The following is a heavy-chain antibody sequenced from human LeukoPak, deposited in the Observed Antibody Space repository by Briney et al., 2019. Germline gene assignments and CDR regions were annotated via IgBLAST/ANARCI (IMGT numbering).Heavy chain of an antibody. CDR3: AKESASYDGSFDP. V-gene: IGHV3-23*01. CDR1: GFTVSSYA. D-gene: IGHD5-18*01. J-gene: IGHJ5*02. CDR2: ISGSGGST. Sequence: GGSLRLSCAASGFTVSSYAMSCVRQAPGKCLDLVSAISGSGGSTYYADSVKVRFTISRDNSKNTLYLQMNRMRAEDTAVYYCAKESASYDGSFDPWGQGKLVTVFS.